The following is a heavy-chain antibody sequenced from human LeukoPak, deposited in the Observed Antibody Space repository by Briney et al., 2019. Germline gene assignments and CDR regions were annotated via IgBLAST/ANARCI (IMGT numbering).Heavy chain of an antibody. Sequence: GGSLRLSCAASGFTFSDYYMSWIRPAPGKGLEWVSYISSSGSTIYYADSVKGRFTISRDNAKNSLYLQMNSLRAEDTAVYYCARTKGSGSYYLGYYYGMDVWGQGTTVTVSS. J-gene: IGHJ6*02. CDR2: ISSSGSTI. CDR1: GFTFSDYY. CDR3: ARTKGSGSYYLGYYYGMDV. V-gene: IGHV3-11*01. D-gene: IGHD3-10*01.